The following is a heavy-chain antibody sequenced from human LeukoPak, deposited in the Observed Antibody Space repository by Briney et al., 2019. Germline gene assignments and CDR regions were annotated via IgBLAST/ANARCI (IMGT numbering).Heavy chain of an antibody. J-gene: IGHJ3*02. CDR2: VDPHSGGT. CDR3: AREYYDSSGTKYAFDI. D-gene: IGHD3-22*01. Sequence: SDKVSYQPSGYTFLDYFIHWVRQPPRKGLEGMECVDPHSGGTKYAQKLQGRVTMTRDTSISTAYMELTRLRSDDTAMFYCAREYYDSSGTKYAFDIWGQGTMVTVSS. CDR1: GYTFLDYF. V-gene: IGHV1-2*02.